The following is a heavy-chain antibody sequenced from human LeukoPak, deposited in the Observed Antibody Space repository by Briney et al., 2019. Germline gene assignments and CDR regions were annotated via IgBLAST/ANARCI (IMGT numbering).Heavy chain of an antibody. CDR2: ISGSGGLT. J-gene: IGHJ4*02. CDR1: GFTFSTYA. D-gene: IGHD6-13*01. Sequence: GGSLRLSCVGSGFTFSTYAMSWVRQAPGKGLEWVSSISGSGGLTDYADSVKGRFTLSRDNSKNTLYLQMNSLRADDTAVYYCATDSSSWYFDYWGQGILVTVS. CDR3: ATDSSSWYFDY. V-gene: IGHV3-23*01.